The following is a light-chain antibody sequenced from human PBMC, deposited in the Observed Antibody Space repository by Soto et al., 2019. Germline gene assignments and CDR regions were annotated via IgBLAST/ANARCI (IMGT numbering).Light chain of an antibody. CDR3: QHYVTSLTT. V-gene: IGKV3-20*01. J-gene: IGKJ1*01. Sequence: EIVLTQSPGTLSLSPGERATLSCGASQSVTSNYLAWYQQKPGQAPRLLILGASIRVTGIPDRFIGSGSGTDFTLTISRLEPEDFAVYYCQHYVTSLTTFGQGTKVDIK. CDR1: QSVTSNY. CDR2: GAS.